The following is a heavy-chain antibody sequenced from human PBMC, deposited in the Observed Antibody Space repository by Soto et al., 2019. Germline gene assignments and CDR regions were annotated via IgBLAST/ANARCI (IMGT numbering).Heavy chain of an antibody. J-gene: IGHJ4*02. CDR1: GGSISSYY. CDR2: IYYSGST. Sequence: PSETLSLTCTVSGGSISSYYWSWIRQPPGKGLEWIGYIYYSGSTNYNPSLKSRVTISVDTSKNQFSLKLSSVTAADTAVYYCARQLGWEDWNHPWCCDYWGQGTLVTVSS. CDR3: ARQLGWEDWNHPWCCDY. D-gene: IGHD1-1*01. V-gene: IGHV4-59*08.